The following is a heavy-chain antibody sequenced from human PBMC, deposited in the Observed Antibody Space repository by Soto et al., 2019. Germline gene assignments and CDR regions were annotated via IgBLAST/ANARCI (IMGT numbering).Heavy chain of an antibody. D-gene: IGHD3-22*01. V-gene: IGHV3-74*01. CDR3: AIRASYYDSSGYFDY. J-gene: IGHJ4*02. Sequence: GGSLSLSCAASGFTFSSYWMHWVRQAPGKGLVWVSRINSDGSSTGYADSVKGRFTISRDNAKNTLYLQMNSLRAEDTAVYYCAIRASYYDSSGYFDYWGQETLVTVSS. CDR2: INSDGSST. CDR1: GFTFSSYW.